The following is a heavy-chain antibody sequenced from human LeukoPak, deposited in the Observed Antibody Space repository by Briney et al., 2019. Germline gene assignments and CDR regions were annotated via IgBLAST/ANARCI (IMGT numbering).Heavy chain of an antibody. CDR1: GYTFTGYY. J-gene: IGHJ4*02. CDR3: ASSLRSDPPCIDY. CDR2: INPNSGGT. Sequence: ASVKVSCKASGYTFTGYYMHWLRKAPEQGLRGRGGINPNSGGTNYAQKFQGRVTMTRDTSISTAYMELSRLRSDDTAVYYCASSLRSDPPCIDYWGQGTLVTVSS. D-gene: IGHD4-17*01. V-gene: IGHV1-2*02.